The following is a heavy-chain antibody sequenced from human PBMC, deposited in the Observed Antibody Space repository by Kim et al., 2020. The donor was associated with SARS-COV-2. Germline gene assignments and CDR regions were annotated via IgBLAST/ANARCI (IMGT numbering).Heavy chain of an antibody. CDR1: GGSISSYY. Sequence: SETLSLTCTVSGGSISSYYLSWIRQPPGKGLEWIGYIHYSGRTNYNPSLKSRVSISVDTSKNQFSLKLSSVTAADTDVYYCARGDYGTIGAYYYYGMDVWGQGTTVTVS. V-gene: IGHV4-59*13. D-gene: IGHD3-10*01. J-gene: IGHJ6*02. CDR3: ARGDYGTIGAYYYYGMDV. CDR2: IHYSGRT.